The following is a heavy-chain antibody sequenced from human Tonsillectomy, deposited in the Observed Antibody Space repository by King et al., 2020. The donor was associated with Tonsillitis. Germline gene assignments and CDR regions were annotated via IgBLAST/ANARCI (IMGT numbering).Heavy chain of an antibody. J-gene: IGHJ4*02. CDR2: ISASGYST. Sequence: QLVQSGGGLVQPGGSLRLYCAASGFTFSSYAMSWVRQAPGKGLEWVSAISASGYSTYYADSVKGRFTISRDSSKNMLYLQLNSLRAEDTAVYSCAKMGDGSGSFYNFFDYWGQGTLVTVSS. CDR1: GFTFSSYA. V-gene: IGHV3-23*04. CDR3: AKMGDGSGSFYNFFDY. D-gene: IGHD3-10*01.